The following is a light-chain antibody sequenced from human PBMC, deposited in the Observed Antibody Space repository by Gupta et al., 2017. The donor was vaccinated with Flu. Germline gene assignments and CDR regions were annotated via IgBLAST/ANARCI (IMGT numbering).Light chain of an antibody. Sequence: DIQLTQSPSSLSASVGDRVTISCRASQSVSRYLNWYQLKPGTAPTLLIYSAYNLQSGVPSRFSGRGSGTDFTLTISSLQPEDFATYYCQKSYSGLTFGPGTRVDIK. J-gene: IGKJ3*01. V-gene: IGKV1-39*01. CDR1: QSVSRY. CDR3: QKSYSGLT. CDR2: SAY.